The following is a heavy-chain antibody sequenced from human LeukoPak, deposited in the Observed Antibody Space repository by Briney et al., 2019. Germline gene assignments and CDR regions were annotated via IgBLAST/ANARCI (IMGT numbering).Heavy chain of an antibody. J-gene: IGHJ3*02. D-gene: IGHD6-13*01. CDR3: ARGAAASGFTSFDI. CDR1: GGTFSSYA. CDR2: IIPILGIA. V-gene: IGHV1-69*04. Sequence: SVNVSCKASGGTFSSYAISWVRQAPGQGLEWIGRIIPILGIANYAQKFQGRVTITADKSTSTAYMELSSLRSEDTAVYYCARGAAASGFTSFDIWGQGTMVSLSS.